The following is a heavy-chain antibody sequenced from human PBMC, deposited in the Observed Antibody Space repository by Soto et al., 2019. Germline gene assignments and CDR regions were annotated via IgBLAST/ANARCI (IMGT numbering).Heavy chain of an antibody. Sequence: QVQLQESGPGLVKPSGTLSLTCAVSSGSISSSNWWSWVRQPPGKGLEWIGEIYHSGSTNYNPSLKSRVTISVDKSKNQFSLKLSSVTAADTAVYYCARDPDCSSTSCRYRYFDYWGQGTLVTVSS. CDR2: IYHSGST. J-gene: IGHJ4*02. D-gene: IGHD2-2*01. CDR3: ARDPDCSSTSCRYRYFDY. V-gene: IGHV4-4*02. CDR1: SGSISSSNW.